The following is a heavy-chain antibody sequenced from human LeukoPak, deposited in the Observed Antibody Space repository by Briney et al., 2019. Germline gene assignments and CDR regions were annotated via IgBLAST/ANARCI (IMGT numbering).Heavy chain of an antibody. Sequence: SETLSLTCTVSGGSTSSGGYYWIWIRQHPGKGLEWLGFMHQSGSATYNPSLQGRVAISGDSSKNQFSLKLSSVTAADTAVYYCARPYYYDSRIDPWGQGILVTVSS. CDR2: MHQSGSA. J-gene: IGHJ5*02. CDR1: GGSTSSGGYY. D-gene: IGHD3-22*01. V-gene: IGHV4-31*03. CDR3: ARPYYYDSRIDP.